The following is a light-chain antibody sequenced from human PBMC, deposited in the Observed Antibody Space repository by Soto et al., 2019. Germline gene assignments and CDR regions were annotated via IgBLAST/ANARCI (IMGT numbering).Light chain of an antibody. CDR1: QSVSSN. J-gene: IGKJ1*01. V-gene: IGKV3-15*01. CDR2: GAS. Sequence: MVITKSRATVSVCKGVSATLSCRASQSVSSNLAWYQQKPGQAPRLLIYGASTRATGIPARFSGSGSGTEGTLTISSLESEDCPVYDCQQYNNGNRAFGQGTKVDIK. CDR3: QQYNNGNRA.